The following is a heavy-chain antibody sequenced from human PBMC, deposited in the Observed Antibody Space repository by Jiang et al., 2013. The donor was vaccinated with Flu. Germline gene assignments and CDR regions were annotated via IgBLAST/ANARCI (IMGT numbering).Heavy chain of an antibody. V-gene: IGHV3-30-3*01. CDR1: GFTFSSYA. D-gene: IGHD3-22*01. CDR3: AREFRLGVTYYFDY. CDR2: ISYDGSNK. J-gene: IGHJ4*02. Sequence: RLSCAASGFTFSSYAMHWVRQAPGKGLEWVAVISYDGSNKYYADSVKGRFTISRDNSKNTLYLQMNSLRAEDTAVYYCAREFRLGVTYYFDYWGQGTLVTVSS.